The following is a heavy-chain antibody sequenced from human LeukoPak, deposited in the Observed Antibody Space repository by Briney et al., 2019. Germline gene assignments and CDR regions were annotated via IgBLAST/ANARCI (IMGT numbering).Heavy chain of an antibody. CDR2: ISGSGGST. V-gene: IGHV3-23*01. D-gene: IGHD3-3*01. CDR1: GFTFSSYA. J-gene: IGHJ4*02. Sequence: GGSLRLSCAASGFTFSSYAMSWVRQAPGKGLEWVSAISGSGGSTYYADSVKGRFTISRDTSKNTLYLQMNSLRAEDTAVYYCAKGGDDFWSGYSDYWGQGTLVTVSS. CDR3: AKGGDDFWSGYSDY.